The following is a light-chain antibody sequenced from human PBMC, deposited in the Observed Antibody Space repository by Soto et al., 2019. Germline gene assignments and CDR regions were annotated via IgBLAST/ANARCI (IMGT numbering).Light chain of an antibody. CDR2: DAA. CDR1: QSISNT. J-gene: IGKJ1*01. V-gene: IGKV3-15*01. CDR3: QQYYTRPPT. Sequence: EVVMTQSPATLSVSPGEGATLSCRASQSISNTLAWYQLRPGQSPRLLIYDAATTATGIPARFSGRGSGTEFTLTISSLQSEDFAVYYCQQYYTRPPTFGQGTKVEIK.